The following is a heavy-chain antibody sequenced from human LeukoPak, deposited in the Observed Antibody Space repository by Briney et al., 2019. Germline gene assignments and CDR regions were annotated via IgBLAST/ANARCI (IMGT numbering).Heavy chain of an antibody. CDR2: FDPEDGET. J-gene: IGHJ4*02. CDR1: GYTLTELS. Sequence: GASVKVSCKVSGYTLTELSMHWVRQAPGKGLEWMGGFDPEDGETIYAQKFRGRVTMTEDTSTDTAYMELSSLRSEDTAVYYCATDQRYYDILTGYYSSILFDYWGQGTLVTVSS. CDR3: ATDQRYYDILTGYYSSILFDY. V-gene: IGHV1-24*01. D-gene: IGHD3-9*01.